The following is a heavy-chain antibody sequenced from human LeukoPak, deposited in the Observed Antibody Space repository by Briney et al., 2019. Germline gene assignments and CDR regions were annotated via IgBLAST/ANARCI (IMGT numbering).Heavy chain of an antibody. CDR2: ISYDGSNK. Sequence: PGGSLRLSCAASGFTFSSYGMHWVRQAPGKGLEWVAVISYDGSNKYYADSVKGRFTISRDNSKNTLYLQMNSLRAEDTAVYYCAIHDYGDYGDYGMDVWGQGTTVTVSS. D-gene: IGHD4-17*01. CDR3: AIHDYGDYGDYGMDV. J-gene: IGHJ6*02. V-gene: IGHV3-30*03. CDR1: GFTFSSYG.